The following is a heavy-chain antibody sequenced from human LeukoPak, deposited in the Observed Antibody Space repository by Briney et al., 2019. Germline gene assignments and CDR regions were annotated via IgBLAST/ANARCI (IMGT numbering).Heavy chain of an antibody. D-gene: IGHD3-10*01. Sequence: GASVKVSCRASGYTFTSYGISWVRQAPGQGLVWMGGIIPIFGTANYAQKFQGRVTITADKSTSTAYMELSSLRSEDTAVYYCARGGMVRGDSFDYWGQGTLVTVSS. J-gene: IGHJ4*02. V-gene: IGHV1-69*06. CDR2: IIPIFGTA. CDR3: ARGGMVRGDSFDY. CDR1: GYTFTSYG.